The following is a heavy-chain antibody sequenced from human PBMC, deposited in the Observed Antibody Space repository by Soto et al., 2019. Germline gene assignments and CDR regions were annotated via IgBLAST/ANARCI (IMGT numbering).Heavy chain of an antibody. J-gene: IGHJ3*02. Sequence: GESLKISCKGSGYSFTSYWIGWVRQMPGKGLEWMGIIYPGDSDTRYSPSFQGQVTISADKSISTAYLQWSSLKASDTAMYYCARRAYDILTGYYHPHAFDIWGQGTMVTV. CDR1: GYSFTSYW. V-gene: IGHV5-51*01. CDR3: ARRAYDILTGYYHPHAFDI. D-gene: IGHD3-9*01. CDR2: IYPGDSDT.